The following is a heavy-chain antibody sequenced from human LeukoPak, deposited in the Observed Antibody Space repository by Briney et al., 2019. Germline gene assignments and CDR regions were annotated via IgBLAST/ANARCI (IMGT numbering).Heavy chain of an antibody. CDR3: TRDRGWLQLSYFDY. D-gene: IGHD5-24*01. V-gene: IGHV3-49*04. J-gene: IGHJ4*02. CDR1: GFTFGDYA. CDR2: IRSKAHGGTT. Sequence: GGSLRLSCTASGFTFGDYAMSWVRQAPGKGLEWVGFIRSKAHGGTTEYAASVKGRFTISRDDSKSIAYLQMNSLKTEDTAVYYCTRDRGWLQLSYFDYWGQGTLVTVSS.